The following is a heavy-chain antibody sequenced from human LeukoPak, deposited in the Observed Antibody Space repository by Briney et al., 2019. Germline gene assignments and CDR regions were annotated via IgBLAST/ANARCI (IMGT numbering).Heavy chain of an antibody. CDR2: IYHSGST. CDR3: ASLNY. CDR1: GYSISSGYY. V-gene: IGHV4-38-2*02. J-gene: IGHJ4*02. Sequence: SETLSLTCTVSGYSISSGYYWGWIRQPPGKGLEWIGSIYHSGSTYYNPSLKSRVTISVDTSKNQFSLKLSSVTAADTAVYYCASLNYWGQGTLVTVSS.